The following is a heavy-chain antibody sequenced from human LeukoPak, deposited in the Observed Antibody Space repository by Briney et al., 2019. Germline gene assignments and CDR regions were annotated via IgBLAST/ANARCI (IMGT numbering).Heavy chain of an antibody. V-gene: IGHV3-43*02. CDR2: ISWDGGNR. CDR3: AKNYSSSGPFDY. CDR1: GFTFSSYE. J-gene: IGHJ4*02. Sequence: GSLRLSCAASGFTFSSYEMNWVRQAPGKGLEWVSLISWDGGNREYADSVKGRFTISRDNSRNSLFLQMNSLTTEDTAFYYCAKNYSSSGPFDYWGQGTLVTVSS. D-gene: IGHD6-13*01.